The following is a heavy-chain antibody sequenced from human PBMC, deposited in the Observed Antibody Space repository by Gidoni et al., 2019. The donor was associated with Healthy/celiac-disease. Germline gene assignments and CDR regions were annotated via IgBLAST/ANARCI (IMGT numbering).Heavy chain of an antibody. CDR2: IKHDGRDK. J-gene: IGHJ3*02. Sequence: EGQLVEAGGGLVQTGGALRHAWEAYGFTCSSKWKRWVRQAPGKGLELVAYIKHDGRDKYYVDSVKGQFTISRAHAKHSLYLQMNRLRAEATAVYYCAREVGYYDFWSGYLNAFDIWGQGTLVTVSS. V-gene: IGHV3-7*03. CDR3: AREVGYYDFWSGYLNAFDI. CDR1: GFTCSSKW. D-gene: IGHD3-3*01.